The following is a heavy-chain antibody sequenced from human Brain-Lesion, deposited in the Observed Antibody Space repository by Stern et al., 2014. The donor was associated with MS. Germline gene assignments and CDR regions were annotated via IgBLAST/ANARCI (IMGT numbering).Heavy chain of an antibody. D-gene: IGHD6-19*01. V-gene: IGHV3-23*04. CDR2: ISGRGGHT. J-gene: IGHJ1*01. Sequence: EVQLVESGGGLVQPGGSLRLSCEASGFSFSTYAMRWVRQTPGKGLQWVSVISGRGGHTYYADSVKGRFTISRDNSKNTLYLQMDSLRADDTAVYYCAKWPHHIAVSGTRYFQHWGQGTLVTVSS. CDR1: GFSFSTYA. CDR3: AKWPHHIAVSGTRYFQH.